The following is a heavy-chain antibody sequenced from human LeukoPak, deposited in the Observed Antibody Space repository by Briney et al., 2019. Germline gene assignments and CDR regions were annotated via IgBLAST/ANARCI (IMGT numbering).Heavy chain of an antibody. CDR3: AKDFSVGATSGFDY. Sequence: GGSLRLSCAASGFTFRNYVIHWVRQAPGKGLEWVAVTSSDLNVKLYADSVKGRFTISRDNSKNTLYLQMNSLRAEDTAVYYCAKDFSVGATSGFDYWGQGTLVTVSS. V-gene: IGHV3-30*18. CDR1: GFTFRNYV. J-gene: IGHJ4*02. CDR2: TSSDLNVK. D-gene: IGHD1-26*01.